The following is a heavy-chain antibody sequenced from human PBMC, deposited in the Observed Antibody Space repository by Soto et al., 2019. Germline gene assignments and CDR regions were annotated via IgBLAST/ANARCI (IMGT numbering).Heavy chain of an antibody. D-gene: IGHD2-15*01. CDR1: GYTFTGYY. Sequence: QVQLVQSGAEVKKPGASVKVSCKASGYTFTGYYMHWVRQAPGQGLEWMGWINPNSGGTNYAQKFQGWVTMTRDTSXSXXYMELSRLRSDDTAVYYCARETFEDIVSEFYGMDVWGQGTTVTVSS. V-gene: IGHV1-2*04. J-gene: IGHJ6*02. CDR3: ARETFEDIVSEFYGMDV. CDR2: INPNSGGT.